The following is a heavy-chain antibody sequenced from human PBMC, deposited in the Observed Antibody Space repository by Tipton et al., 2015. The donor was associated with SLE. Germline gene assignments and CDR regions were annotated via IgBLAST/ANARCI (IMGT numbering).Heavy chain of an antibody. D-gene: IGHD5-18*01. V-gene: IGHV3-23*01. J-gene: IGHJ4*02. CDR3: AKDLDTAMVGFDY. CDR1: GFTFSSYA. Sequence: SLRLSCSASGFTFSSYAMHWVRQAPGKGLEWVSAISGSGGSTYYADSVKGRFTISRDNSKNTLYLQMNSLRAEDTAVYYCAKDLDTAMVGFDYWGQGTLVTVSS. CDR2: ISGSGGST.